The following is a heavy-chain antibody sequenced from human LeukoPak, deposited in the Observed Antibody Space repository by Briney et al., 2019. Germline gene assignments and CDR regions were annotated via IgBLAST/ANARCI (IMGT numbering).Heavy chain of an antibody. Sequence: SESLSLTCTVSGGSISSYYWSWIRQPPGKGLEWIGYIYTSGSTNYNPSLKSRVTISVDTSKNQFSLKLSSVTAADTAVYYCARGTYYYDSSGYYVPYFDYWGQGTLVTVSS. J-gene: IGHJ4*02. CDR3: ARGTYYYDSSGYYVPYFDY. CDR2: IYTSGST. V-gene: IGHV4-4*09. CDR1: GGSISSYY. D-gene: IGHD3-22*01.